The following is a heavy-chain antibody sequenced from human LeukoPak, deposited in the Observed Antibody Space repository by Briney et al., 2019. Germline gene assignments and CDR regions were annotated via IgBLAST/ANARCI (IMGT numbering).Heavy chain of an antibody. CDR1: GGSISTYY. CDR3: ARAYYYCMDV. CDR2: IYYSGST. J-gene: IGHJ6*03. Sequence: SETLSLTCTVSGGSISTYYWSWIRQPPGKGLEWIGYIYYSGSTNYNPSLKSRVTISVDTSKSQFSLKLTSVTAADTAVYYCARAYYYCMDVWGKGTTVTVSS. V-gene: IGHV4-59*01.